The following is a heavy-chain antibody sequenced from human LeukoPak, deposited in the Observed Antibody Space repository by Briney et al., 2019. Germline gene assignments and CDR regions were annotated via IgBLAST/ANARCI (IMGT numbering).Heavy chain of an antibody. V-gene: IGHV4-59*02. Sequence: PSETLSLTCTVSGGSVSSHYWSSIWQPPRERLGWGGDIYYIGSTHYNPSLNSPVTISVDTSKNQFSLKLSSVTAADTAVYYCARVLTGTTDYYYYYMDVWGKGTTVTVSS. CDR2: IYYIGST. D-gene: IGHD1-20*01. CDR3: ARVLTGTTDYYYYYMDV. CDR1: GGSVSSHY. J-gene: IGHJ6*03.